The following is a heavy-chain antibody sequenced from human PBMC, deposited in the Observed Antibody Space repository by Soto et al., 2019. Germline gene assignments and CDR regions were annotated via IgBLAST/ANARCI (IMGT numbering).Heavy chain of an antibody. J-gene: IGHJ4*02. Sequence: GGSLRLSCGAFGFTFDEYGMSWVRQAPGKGLEWVSGINWNSGSTGYADSVKGRFTISRDNAKNSLYLQMNSLRAEDTALYYCARAPTPRKYYFDYWGQGTLVTVSS. CDR2: INWNSGST. D-gene: IGHD4-17*01. CDR1: GFTFDEYG. CDR3: ARAPTPRKYYFDY. V-gene: IGHV3-20*04.